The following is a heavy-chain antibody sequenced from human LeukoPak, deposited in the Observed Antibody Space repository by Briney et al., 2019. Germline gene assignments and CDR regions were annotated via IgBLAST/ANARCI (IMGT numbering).Heavy chain of an antibody. Sequence: GGSLRLSCAASGFTFSDYYMSWVRQAPGKGLEWVANIKQDGSEKYYVDSVKGRFTISRDNAKNSLYLQMNSLRAEDTAVYYCARNGGSYVYDPWGQGTLVTVSS. D-gene: IGHD1-26*01. CDR1: GFTFSDYY. V-gene: IGHV3-7*01. J-gene: IGHJ5*02. CDR3: ARNGGSYVYDP. CDR2: IKQDGSEK.